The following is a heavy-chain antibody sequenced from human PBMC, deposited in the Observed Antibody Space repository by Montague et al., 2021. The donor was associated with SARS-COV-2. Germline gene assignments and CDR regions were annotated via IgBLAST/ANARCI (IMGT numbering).Heavy chain of an antibody. V-gene: IGHV4-59*02. CDR2: VHYSGKT. D-gene: IGHD1-14*01. J-gene: IGHJ5*02. CDR1: GVSVKNYY. Sequence: SETLSLTCTVSGVSVKNYYWSWIRQPPGKGLEWIGYVHYSGKTKXNPSLQNPISISLDASKNQFYLSLTSVTSADAAVYYCARHHISTMYGYSWFDPWGRGTLVTVSS. CDR3: ARHHISTMYGYSWFDP.